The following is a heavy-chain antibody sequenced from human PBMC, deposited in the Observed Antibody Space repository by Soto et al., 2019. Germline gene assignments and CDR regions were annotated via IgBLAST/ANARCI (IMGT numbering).Heavy chain of an antibody. CDR1: GGTFSSYA. V-gene: IGHV1-69*13. CDR3: AREGPGYCSGGSCYDY. J-gene: IGHJ4*02. CDR2: IIPIFGTA. D-gene: IGHD2-15*01. Sequence: ASVKVSCKASGGTFSSYAISWVRQAPGQGLEWMGGIIPIFGTANYAQKFQGRVTITADESTSTAYMELSSLRSEDTAVYYCAREGPGYCSGGSCYDYWGQGTLVTVSS.